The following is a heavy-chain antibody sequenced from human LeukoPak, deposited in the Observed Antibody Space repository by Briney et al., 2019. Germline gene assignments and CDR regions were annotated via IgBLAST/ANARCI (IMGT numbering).Heavy chain of an antibody. CDR2: ISGNGGRT. J-gene: IGHJ5*02. Sequence: PGGSLRLSCAASGFTFSSYAMSWVRQAPGKGLEWVSAISGNGGRTYYADSVKGRFTISRDNSRNTLFLQMNSRRAEDTAVYYCAKVAEMDTILGKFDNWGQGTLVTVSS. CDR3: AKVAEMDTILGKFDN. CDR1: GFTFSSYA. V-gene: IGHV3-23*01. D-gene: IGHD5-24*01.